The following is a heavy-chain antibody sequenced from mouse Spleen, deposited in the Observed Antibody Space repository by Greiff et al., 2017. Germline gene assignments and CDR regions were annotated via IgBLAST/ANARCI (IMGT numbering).Heavy chain of an antibody. Sequence: QVQLQQSGAELVRPGASVKLSCKASGYTFTDYYINWVKQRPGQGLEWIARIYPGSGNTYYNEKFKGKATLTVNKSSSTAYMELRSLTSEDSAVYYCARMFAYWGQGTLVTVSA. CDR1: GYTFTDYY. CDR3: ARMFAY. CDR2: IYPGSGNT. V-gene: IGHV1-76*01. J-gene: IGHJ3*01.